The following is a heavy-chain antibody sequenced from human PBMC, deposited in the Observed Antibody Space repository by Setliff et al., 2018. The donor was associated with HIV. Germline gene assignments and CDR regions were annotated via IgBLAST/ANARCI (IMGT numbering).Heavy chain of an antibody. D-gene: IGHD6-19*01. CDR3: ARYALAVPGYHNAFDI. V-gene: IGHV3-48*01. CDR2: ISSTSSNI. Sequence: GGSLRLSCAASGFTFSTNAMNWVRQAPGKGLEWVSGISSTSSNIYYVDSVEGRFTISRDNADNSLYLQMNSLRAEDTAVYYCARYALAVPGYHNAFDIWCQGTMVTVSS. CDR1: GFTFSTNA. J-gene: IGHJ3*02.